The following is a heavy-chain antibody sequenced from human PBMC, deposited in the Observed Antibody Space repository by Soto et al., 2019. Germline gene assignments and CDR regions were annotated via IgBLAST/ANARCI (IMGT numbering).Heavy chain of an antibody. CDR2: FDPEGGEA. J-gene: IGHJ4*02. CDR3: VRGLRWRDLDF. Sequence: ASVKVSCKISGHTLTELSIHWVRQAPGKGLEWMGGFDPEGGEAIYAQKWHGRVTVTEDTVTDTAYMELSGLNSDDTAVYYCVRGLRWRDLDFWGQGTTVTVSS. CDR1: GHTLTELS. V-gene: IGHV1-24*01. D-gene: IGHD2-21*01.